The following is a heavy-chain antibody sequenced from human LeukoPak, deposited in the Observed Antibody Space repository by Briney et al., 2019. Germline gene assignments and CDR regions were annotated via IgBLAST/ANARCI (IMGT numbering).Heavy chain of an antibody. D-gene: IGHD1-26*01. J-gene: IGHJ4*02. Sequence: GASVKVSCKTSGGTFSSYAISWVRQAPGQGLEWMGGLIPIFGTANYAQKFQGRVTITADESTSTAYMELSSLRSEDTAVYYCARDKDYSGSYFEGYWGQGTLVTVSS. CDR3: ARDKDYSGSYFEGY. CDR1: GGTFSSYA. V-gene: IGHV1-69*13. CDR2: LIPIFGTA.